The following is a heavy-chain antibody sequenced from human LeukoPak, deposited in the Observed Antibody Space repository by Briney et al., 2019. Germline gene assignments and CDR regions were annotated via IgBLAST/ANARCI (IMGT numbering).Heavy chain of an antibody. CDR1: GVSTTSSNHF. D-gene: IGHD2-8*02. CDR3: ASAGARYSDTGGLYAFDF. J-gene: IGHJ3*01. Sequence: PSETLSLTCTVSGVSTTSSNHFWGWIRQPPGKGLEWIGTIYYSGRPFHNPSLKSRVTISVDASKSQFSLRLNCVAAADTAVYYCASAGARYSDTGGLYAFDFWGRGTMVTVSS. V-gene: IGHV4-39*01. CDR2: IYYSGRP.